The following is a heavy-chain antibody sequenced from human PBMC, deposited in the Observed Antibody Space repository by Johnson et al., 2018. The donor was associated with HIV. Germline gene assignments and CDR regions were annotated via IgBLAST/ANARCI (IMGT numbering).Heavy chain of an antibody. Sequence: QVQLVESGGGVVQPGKSLRLSCAASGFTFSSYGMHWVRQAAGKGLEWVALIWYDGSNKFYADSVKGRFTLSRDNSKNTLYLQMNSLKADDTAIYYCAKDEEGYSSAWSAGTAFDIWGQGTMVTVSS. J-gene: IGHJ3*02. CDR2: IWYDGSNK. CDR3: AKDEEGYSSAWSAGTAFDI. CDR1: GFTFSSYG. D-gene: IGHD6-13*01. V-gene: IGHV3-33*06.